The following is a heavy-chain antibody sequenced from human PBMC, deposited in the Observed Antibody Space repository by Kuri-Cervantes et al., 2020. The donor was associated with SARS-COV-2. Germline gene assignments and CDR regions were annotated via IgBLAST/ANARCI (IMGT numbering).Heavy chain of an antibody. J-gene: IGHJ4*02. CDR1: GGSISSHY. Sequence: SETLSLTCAVSGGSISSHYWSWIRQPPGKGLEWIGYIYYSGSTNYNPSLKSRVTMSVDTSKNQFSLKLSSVTAADTAVYYCASHHNSGYAPLDYWGQGTLVTVSS. V-gene: IGHV4-59*08. CDR2: IYYSGST. D-gene: IGHD5-12*01. CDR3: ASHHNSGYAPLDY.